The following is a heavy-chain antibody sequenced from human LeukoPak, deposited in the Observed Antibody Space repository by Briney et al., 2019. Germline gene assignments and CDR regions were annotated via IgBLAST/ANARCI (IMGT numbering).Heavy chain of an antibody. V-gene: IGHV3-23*01. CDR3: AGGSGFRTFFGY. J-gene: IGHJ4*02. Sequence: GGSLKLSCAASGFTFSSYWMSWVRQAPGKGLEWVSAISGSGGSTYYADSVKGRFTISRDNSKNTLYLQMNSLRAEDTAVYYCAGGSGFRTFFGYWGQGTLVTVSS. CDR2: ISGSGGST. CDR1: GFTFSSYW. D-gene: IGHD3-10*01.